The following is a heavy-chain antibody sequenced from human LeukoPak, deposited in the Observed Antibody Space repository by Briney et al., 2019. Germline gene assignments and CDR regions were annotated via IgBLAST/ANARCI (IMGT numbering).Heavy chain of an antibody. D-gene: IGHD3-22*01. CDR2: ISYDGSNK. V-gene: IGHV3-30*18. J-gene: IGHJ5*02. CDR1: GFTFSSYG. CDR3: AKDPVTMIVVGWFDP. Sequence: PGRSLRLSCAASGFTFSSYGMHWVRQAPGKRLEWVAVISYDGSNKYYADSVKGRFTISRDNSKNTLYLQMNSLRAEDTAVYYCAKDPVTMIVVGWFDPWGQGTLVTVSS.